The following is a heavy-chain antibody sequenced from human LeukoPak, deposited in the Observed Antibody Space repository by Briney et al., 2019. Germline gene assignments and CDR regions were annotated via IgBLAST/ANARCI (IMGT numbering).Heavy chain of an antibody. V-gene: IGHV1-3*01. CDR2: INAGNGNT. Sequence: ASVKVSCTASGYTFTSYAMHWVRQAPGQRPEWMGWINAGNGNTKYSQKFQGRVTITRDTSASTAYMELSSLRSEDTAVYYCARGSFDPWGQGTLVTVSS. J-gene: IGHJ5*02. CDR3: ARGSFDP. CDR1: GYTFTSYA.